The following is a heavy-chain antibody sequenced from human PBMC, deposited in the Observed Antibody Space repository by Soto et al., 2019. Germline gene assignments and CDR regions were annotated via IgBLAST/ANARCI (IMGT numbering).Heavy chain of an antibody. J-gene: IGHJ6*04. CDR3: ARGLPDIVVVPAAMLMDV. CDR2: INHSGST. V-gene: IGHV4-34*01. CDR1: GGSFSGYY. Sequence: SETLSLTCAVYGGSFSGYYWSWIRQPPGKGLEWIGEINHSGSTNYNPSLKSRVTISVDTSKNQFSLKLSSVTAADTAVYYCARGLPDIVVVPAAMLMDVWGKGTTVTVSS. D-gene: IGHD2-2*01.